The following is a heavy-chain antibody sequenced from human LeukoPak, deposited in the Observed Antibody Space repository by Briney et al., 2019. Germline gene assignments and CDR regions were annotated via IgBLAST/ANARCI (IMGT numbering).Heavy chain of an antibody. CDR2: ISYSGST. V-gene: IGHV4-59*08. CDR3: ARRDTNSGVDP. CDR1: GGSINNYY. D-gene: IGHD2-15*01. J-gene: IGHJ5*02. Sequence: SETLSLTCTVSGGSINNYYWSWIRQPPGKGLEWIGYISYSGSTDYNPSLKSRVTISIDTSKNQFSLKLSSVTAADTAVYYCARRDTNSGVDPWGQGTLVTVSS.